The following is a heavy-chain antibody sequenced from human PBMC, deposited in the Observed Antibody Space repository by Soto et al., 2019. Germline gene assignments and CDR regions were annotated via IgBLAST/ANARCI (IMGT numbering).Heavy chain of an antibody. V-gene: IGHV4-4*07. CDR1: GGSISSYY. Sequence: SETLSLTCTVSGGSISSYYWSWIRQPAGKGLEWIGRIYTSVSTNYNPSLKSRVTMSVDMSKKQFSLKLSSVTAADTAVYYCARENGSGSYYHPPENCEYWGKGNMVSVSS. CDR2: IYTSVST. CDR3: ARENGSGSYYHPPENCEY. D-gene: IGHD3-10*01. J-gene: IGHJ4*02.